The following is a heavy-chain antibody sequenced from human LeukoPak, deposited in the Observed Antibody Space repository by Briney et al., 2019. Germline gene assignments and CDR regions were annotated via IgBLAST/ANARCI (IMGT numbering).Heavy chain of an antibody. D-gene: IGHD1-26*01. CDR3: ARGRSGSYQYYYGLDV. CDR1: GGSISSGSYY. CDR2: IYTSGST. V-gene: IGHV4-61*02. Sequence: SQTLSLTCTVSGGSISSGSYYWSWIRQPAGKGLEWTGRIYTSGSTNYNPSLKSRVTISVDTSKNQFSLKLSSVTAADTAVYYRARGRSGSYQYYYGLDVWGQGTTVTVSS. J-gene: IGHJ6*02.